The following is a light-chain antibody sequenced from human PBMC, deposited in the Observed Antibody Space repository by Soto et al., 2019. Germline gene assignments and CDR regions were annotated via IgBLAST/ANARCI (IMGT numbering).Light chain of an antibody. Sequence: QSALTQPPSASASPAQSVAISCTGTSSDVGGYDYVSWFQQHPGKAPKLVIYEVSQRPSGVPDRFSGSKSGNTASLTVSGLQAEDEADYYCSSYAGSLTWVFGGGTKLTVL. V-gene: IGLV2-8*01. CDR1: SSDVGGYDY. CDR2: EVS. J-gene: IGLJ3*02. CDR3: SSYAGSLTWV.